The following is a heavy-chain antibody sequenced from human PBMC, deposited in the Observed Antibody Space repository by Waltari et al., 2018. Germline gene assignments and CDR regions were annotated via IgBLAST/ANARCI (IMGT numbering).Heavy chain of an antibody. J-gene: IGHJ6*02. CDR1: GGTFSSYA. CDR2: IIPIFGTA. CDR3: ARDRGEDPVGYYYYGMDV. D-gene: IGHD1-26*01. Sequence: QVQLVQSGAEVKKPGSSVKVSCKASGGTFSSYAISWVRQAPGQGLEWMGGIIPIFGTANYAQKFQGRVTITADESTSTAYMELSSLRSEDTAVYYCARDRGEDPVGYYYYGMDVWGQGTTVTVSS. V-gene: IGHV1-69*01.